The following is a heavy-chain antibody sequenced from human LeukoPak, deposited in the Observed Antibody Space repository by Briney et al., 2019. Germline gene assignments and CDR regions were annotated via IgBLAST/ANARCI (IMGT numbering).Heavy chain of an antibody. CDR3: ARGSSGSGSSYIGFYYYNSGMYV. CDR1: GYTFTGYY. CDR2: INPNSGGT. V-gene: IGHV1-2*02. Sequence: ASVKVSCKASGYTFTGYYMHWVRQAPGQGLEWMGWINPNSGGTNYAQKFQGRVTMTRDTSISTAYMELSRLRSDDTAVYYCARGSSGSGSSYIGFYYYNSGMYVWGEVATVTVSS. D-gene: IGHD3-10*01. J-gene: IGHJ6*04.